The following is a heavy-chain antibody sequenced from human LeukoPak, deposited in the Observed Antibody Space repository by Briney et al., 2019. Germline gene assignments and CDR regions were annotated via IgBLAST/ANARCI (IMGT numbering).Heavy chain of an antibody. V-gene: IGHV3-9*01. CDR2: ISWNSGSI. J-gene: IGHJ4*02. D-gene: IGHD6-19*01. CDR3: AKDRYRSGWSTGPIFDY. CDR1: GFTFDDYA. Sequence: SLRLSCAASGFTFDDYAMHWVRQAPGKGLEWVSGISWNSGSIGYADSVKGRFTISRDNAKNSLYLQMNSLRAEDTALYYCAKDRYRSGWSTGPIFDYWGQGTLVTVSS.